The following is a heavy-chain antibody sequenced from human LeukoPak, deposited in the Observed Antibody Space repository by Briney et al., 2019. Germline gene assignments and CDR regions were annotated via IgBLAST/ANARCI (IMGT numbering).Heavy chain of an antibody. CDR3: ARDRRGRITYYFDY. V-gene: IGHV3-30*04. D-gene: IGHD3-16*01. J-gene: IGHJ4*02. CDR2: ISYDGSNK. CDR1: GSTFSSYA. Sequence: PGGSLRLSCAASGSTFSSYAMHWVRQAPGKGLEWVAVISYDGSNKYYADSVKGRFTISRDNSKNTLYLQMNSLRAEDTAVYYCARDRRGRITYYFDYWGQGTLVTVSS.